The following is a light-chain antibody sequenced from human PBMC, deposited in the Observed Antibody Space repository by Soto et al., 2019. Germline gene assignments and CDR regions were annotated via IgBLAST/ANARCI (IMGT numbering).Light chain of an antibody. Sequence: EIVLTQSPATLSLSPGERATLSCRASQSFSSYLAWYQQKPGQAPRLLIYDASKKATGIPARFSSRGAGTDFTITITSLEREEFAVYYCQQRSKWHPVITVGQGTRLEIK. CDR1: QSFSSY. CDR3: QQRSKWHPVIT. J-gene: IGKJ5*01. V-gene: IGKV3-11*01. CDR2: DAS.